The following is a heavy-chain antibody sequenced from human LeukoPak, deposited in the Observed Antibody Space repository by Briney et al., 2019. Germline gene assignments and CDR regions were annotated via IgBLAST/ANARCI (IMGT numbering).Heavy chain of an antibody. CDR1: GFTFSSYS. D-gene: IGHD3-10*01. J-gene: IGHJ4*02. CDR2: ISSSSSSI. CDR3: ARDLGPVHSGY. Sequence: GGSLRLSCAASGFTFSSYSMNWVRQAPGKGLEWVSYISSSSSSIHYADSVKGRFTISRGDAKNSLYLQMNSLRAEDTAVYYCARDLGPVHSGYWGQGTLVTVSS. V-gene: IGHV3-48*01.